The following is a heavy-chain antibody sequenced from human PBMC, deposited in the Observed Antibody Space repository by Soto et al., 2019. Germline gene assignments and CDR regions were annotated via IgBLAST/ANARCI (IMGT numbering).Heavy chain of an antibody. D-gene: IGHD4-17*01. CDR2: LSGGGANT. V-gene: IGHV3-23*01. Sequence: PGGSLRLSCAASGFSFSTYSMAWVRQAAGKGPQWVSGLSGGGANTFYIDSVRGRFTISVDNSKNTVYRQMDSLRADDTAVYYCARWSGYADAWGQGTLVTVSS. CDR1: GFSFSTYS. J-gene: IGHJ4*02. CDR3: ARWSGYADA.